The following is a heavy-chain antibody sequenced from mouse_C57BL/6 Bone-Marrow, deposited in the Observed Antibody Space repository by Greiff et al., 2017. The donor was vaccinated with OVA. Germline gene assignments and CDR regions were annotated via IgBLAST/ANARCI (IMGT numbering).Heavy chain of an antibody. CDR3: ARGAYYGRDYFDY. CDR1: GFNIKNTY. CDR2: IDPANGNT. D-gene: IGHD1-1*01. Sequence: VQLKESVAELVRPGASVKLSCTASGFNIKNTYMHWVKQRPEQGLEWIGRIDPANGNTKYAPKFQGKATITADTSSNTAYLQLSSLTSEDTAIYYCARGAYYGRDYFDYWGQGTTLTVSS. J-gene: IGHJ2*01. V-gene: IGHV14-3*01.